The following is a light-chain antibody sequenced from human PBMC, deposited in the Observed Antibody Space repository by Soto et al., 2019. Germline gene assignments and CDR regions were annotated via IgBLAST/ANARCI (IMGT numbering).Light chain of an antibody. CDR1: QSVSRN. CDR3: HQYNNWPPT. CDR2: GAS. Sequence: EMVMTQSQATLSVSPGERATLSCRASQSVSRNLAWYQQKPGQTPRLPIYGASTRVTGIPARFSGSRSGTEFTLTISSLQSEDFAVYYCHQYNNWPPTFGRGTKVEIK. J-gene: IGKJ1*01. V-gene: IGKV3-15*01.